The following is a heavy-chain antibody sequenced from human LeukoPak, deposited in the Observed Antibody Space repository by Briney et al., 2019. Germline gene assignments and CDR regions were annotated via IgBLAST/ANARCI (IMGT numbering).Heavy chain of an antibody. J-gene: IGHJ4*02. V-gene: IGHV3-21*01. CDR3: ATSIAVADDFDY. CDR2: ISSSSSYI. D-gene: IGHD6-19*01. Sequence: PGGSLRLSCAASGFTFSSYSMNWVRQAPGKGLEWVSSISSSSSYIYYADSVKGRFTISRDNAKNSLYLQMNSLRAEDTAVYYCATSIAVADDFDYWGQGTLVTVPS. CDR1: GFTFSSYS.